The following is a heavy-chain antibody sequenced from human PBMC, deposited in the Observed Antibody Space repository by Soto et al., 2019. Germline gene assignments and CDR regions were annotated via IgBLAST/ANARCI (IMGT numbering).Heavy chain of an antibody. J-gene: IGHJ6*02. CDR3: ARGSEVVAALYYYYGMDV. CDR1: GFTVSSNY. V-gene: IGHV3-53*01. Sequence: GGSLRLSCAAFGFTVSSNYMSWVRQAPGKGLEWVSVIYSGGSTYYADSVKGRFTISRDNSKNTLYLQMNSLRAEDTAVYYCARGSEVVAALYYYYGMDVWGQGTTVTVSS. D-gene: IGHD2-15*01. CDR2: IYSGGST.